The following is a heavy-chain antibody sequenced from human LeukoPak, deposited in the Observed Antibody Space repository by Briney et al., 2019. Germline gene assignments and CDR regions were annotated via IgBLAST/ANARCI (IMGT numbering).Heavy chain of an antibody. CDR3: ARHAAGVELWFEF. J-gene: IGHJ4*02. V-gene: IGHV4-39*01. Sequence: SETLSLTCTVSGGSISSSSYYWSWFRQPPGKGLEWIGYVFYTGETDYNPSLRSRGTISVDASKNQVSLRLTSVIAADTAVYYCARHAAGVELWFEFWGQGTQVTVSS. D-gene: IGHD2-21*01. CDR2: VFYTGET. CDR1: GGSISSSSYY.